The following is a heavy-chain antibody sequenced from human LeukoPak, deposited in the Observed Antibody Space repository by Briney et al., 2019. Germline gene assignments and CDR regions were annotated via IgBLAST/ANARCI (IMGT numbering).Heavy chain of an antibody. D-gene: IGHD2-2*01. V-gene: IGHV3-9*01. CDR1: GFTFDDYA. J-gene: IGHJ4*02. Sequence: GRSLRLSCAASGFTFDDYAMHWVRQAPGKGLEWVSGISWNSGSIGYADSVKGRFTISRDNAKNSLYLQMNSLRAEDTALYYCAKEGYCSSTSGPLGYWGQGTLVTVSS. CDR3: AKEGYCSSTSGPLGY. CDR2: ISWNSGSI.